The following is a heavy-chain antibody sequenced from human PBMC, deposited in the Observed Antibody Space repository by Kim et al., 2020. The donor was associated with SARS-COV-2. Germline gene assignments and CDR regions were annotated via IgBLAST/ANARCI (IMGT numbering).Heavy chain of an antibody. CDR1: GGSISSSNW. CDR3: ARTPDGYCSGGSCYPVIRDAFDI. D-gene: IGHD2-15*01. J-gene: IGHJ3*02. Sequence: SETLSLTCAVSGGSISSSNWWSWVRQPPGKGLEWIGGIYHSGSTNYNPSLKSRVTISVDKSKNQFSLKLSSVTAADTAVYYCARTPDGYCSGGSCYPVIRDAFDIWGQGTMVTVSS. V-gene: IGHV4-4*02. CDR2: IYHSGST.